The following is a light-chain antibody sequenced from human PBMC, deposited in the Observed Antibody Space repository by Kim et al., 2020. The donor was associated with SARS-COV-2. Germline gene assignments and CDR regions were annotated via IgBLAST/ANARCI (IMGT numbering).Light chain of an antibody. V-gene: IGKV1-5*03. CDR1: QSISNW. CDR3: QQYHDYLYT. CDR2: KAS. J-gene: IGKJ2*01. Sequence: SACVGDRVTITCRASQSISNWLAWYQQKPGEVPKVLMYKASILESGVPSRFSGSKSGTEFTLTISSLQPDDFATYYCQQYHDYLYTFGQGTKLEI.